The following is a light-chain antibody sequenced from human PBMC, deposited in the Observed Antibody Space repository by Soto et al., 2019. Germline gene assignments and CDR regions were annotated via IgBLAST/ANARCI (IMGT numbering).Light chain of an antibody. V-gene: IGLV2-14*01. CDR3: SSYTRSTTLVV. J-gene: IGLJ2*01. CDR1: SSDVGAYNY. CDR2: DVT. Sequence: QSALTQPASVSGSPGQSITISCTRTSSDVGAYNYVSWYQQHPGKAPKLMIYDVTNRPSGVSSRFSGSKSGNTASLTISGLQAEDEADYYCSSYTRSTTLVVFGGGTKLTVL.